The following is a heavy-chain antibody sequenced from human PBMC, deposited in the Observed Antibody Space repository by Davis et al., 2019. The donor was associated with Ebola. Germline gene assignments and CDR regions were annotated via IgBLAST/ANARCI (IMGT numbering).Heavy chain of an antibody. Sequence: PGGSLRLSCAASGFTFSSYAMHWVRQAPGKGLEWVANIKQDGSEKYYVDSVKGRFTISRDNSKNTLYLQMNSLRAEDTAVYYCARTGGMDNTIEYYYGMDVWGKGTTVTVSS. CDR1: GFTFSSYA. V-gene: IGHV3-7*01. CDR2: IKQDGSEK. CDR3: ARTGGMDNTIEYYYGMDV. D-gene: IGHD2-2*03. J-gene: IGHJ6*04.